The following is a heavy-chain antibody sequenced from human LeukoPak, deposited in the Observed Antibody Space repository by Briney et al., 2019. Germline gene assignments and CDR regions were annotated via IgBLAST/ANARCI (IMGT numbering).Heavy chain of an antibody. CDR1: GYTFTGYY. D-gene: IGHD3-22*01. CDR3: ARLEAVTAMIVVVNPSVDY. J-gene: IGHJ4*02. CDR2: INPNSGGT. Sequence: ASVKVSCEASGYTFTGYYMHWVRQAPGQGLEWMGWINPNSGGTNYAQKFQGRVTITRDTSISTAYMELSRLRSDDTAVYYCARLEAVTAMIVVVNPSVDYWGQGTLVTVSS. V-gene: IGHV1-2*02.